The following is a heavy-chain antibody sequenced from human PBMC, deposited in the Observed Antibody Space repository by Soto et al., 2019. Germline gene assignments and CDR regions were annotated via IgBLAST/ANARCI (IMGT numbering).Heavy chain of an antibody. J-gene: IGHJ6*02. CDR1: GFTFSSYG. CDR3: ARGSIVVVPAAIRGREGAGGMDV. D-gene: IGHD2-2*02. Sequence: QVQLVESGGGVVQPGRSLRLSCAASGFTFSSYGMHWVRQAPGKGLEWVAVIWYDGSNKYYADSVKGRFTISRDNSKNTRYLQMNSLRAEDTAVYYCARGSIVVVPAAIRGREGAGGMDVWGQGTTVTVSS. CDR2: IWYDGSNK. V-gene: IGHV3-33*01.